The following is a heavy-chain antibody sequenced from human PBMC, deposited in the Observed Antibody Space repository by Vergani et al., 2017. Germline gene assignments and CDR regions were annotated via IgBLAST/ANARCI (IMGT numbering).Heavy chain of an antibody. CDR3: TTVMVRGVGTN. D-gene: IGHD3-10*01. J-gene: IGHJ4*02. CDR1: GFTFSSYA. CDR2: ISGSGGST. V-gene: IGHV3-23*01. Sequence: EVQLLESGGGLVQPGGSLRLSCAASGFTFSSYAMSWVRQAPGKGLEWVSAISGSGGSTYYADSVKGRFTISRDDSKNTLYLQMNSLKTEDTAVYYCTTVMVRGVGTNWGQGTLVTVSS.